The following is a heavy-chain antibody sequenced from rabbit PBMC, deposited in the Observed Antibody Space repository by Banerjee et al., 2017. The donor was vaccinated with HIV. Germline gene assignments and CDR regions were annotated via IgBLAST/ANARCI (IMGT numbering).Heavy chain of an antibody. CDR3: ARDLTVAGGGDSGYYFNL. Sequence: QEQLVESGGDLVKPGASLTLTCTASGFSFSSSYYMCWVRQAPGKGLEWIACIYTGSSGSTYYASWAKGQFTISKTSSTTVTLQMTSLTAADTATYFCARDLTVAGGGDSGYYFNLWGQGTLVTVS. J-gene: IGHJ4*01. CDR2: IYTGSSGST. D-gene: IGHD7-1*01. CDR1: GFSFSSSYY. V-gene: IGHV1S45*01.